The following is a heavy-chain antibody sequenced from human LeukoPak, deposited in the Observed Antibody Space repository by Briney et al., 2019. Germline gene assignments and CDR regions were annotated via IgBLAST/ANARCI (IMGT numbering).Heavy chain of an antibody. CDR3: AKARAAAGSYYYYGMDV. D-gene: IGHD6-13*01. CDR1: GFTFDDYT. Sequence: GGSLRLSCAASGFTFDDYTMHWVRQAPGKGLEWVSLISWDGGSTYYADSVKGRFTISRDNSKNSLYLQMNSLRTEDTALYYCAKARAAAGSYYYYGMDVWGQGTTVTVSS. CDR2: ISWDGGST. J-gene: IGHJ6*02. V-gene: IGHV3-43*01.